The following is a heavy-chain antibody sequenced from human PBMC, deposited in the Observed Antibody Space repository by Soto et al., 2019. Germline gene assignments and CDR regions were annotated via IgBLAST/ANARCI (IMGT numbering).Heavy chain of an antibody. J-gene: IGHJ6*02. D-gene: IGHD6-19*01. CDR3: ATEGVAVAGTRYYGMHV. CDR1: GGTFSSYA. Sequence: QVQLVQSGAEVKKPGSSVKVSCKASGGTFSSYAISWVRQAPGQGLEWMGGIIPIFGTANYAQKIQGRVTITADKSTSTVSMELSSLRAEDTAVYYCATEGVAVAGTRYYGMHVWGQGTTVNVFS. V-gene: IGHV1-69*06. CDR2: IIPIFGTA.